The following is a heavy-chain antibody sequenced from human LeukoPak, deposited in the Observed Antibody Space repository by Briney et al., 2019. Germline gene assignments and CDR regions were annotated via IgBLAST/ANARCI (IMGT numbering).Heavy chain of an antibody. D-gene: IGHD4-11*01. CDR2: IYYSGST. V-gene: IGHV4-30-4*08. Sequence: SSETLSLTCTVSGGSISSGDYYWSWIRQPPGKSLEWIGYIYYSGSTYYNPSLKSRVTISVDTSKDQFSLKLSSVTAADTAVYYCARGPSKFYSNYQNYFDYWGQGTLVTVSS. CDR1: GGSISSGDYY. CDR3: ARGPSKFYSNYQNYFDY. J-gene: IGHJ4*02.